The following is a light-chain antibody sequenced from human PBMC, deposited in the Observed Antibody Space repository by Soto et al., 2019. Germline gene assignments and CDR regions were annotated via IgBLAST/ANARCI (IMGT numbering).Light chain of an antibody. Sequence: SVLTQSPGALSLSPGERATLSCRASQSLRSSLAWYQQKPGQAPRLLIYDASNRATGIPARFSGSGSGTDFTLTISSLEPEDFAVYYCQQRSNWPITFRQGTRLEIK. V-gene: IGKV3-11*01. J-gene: IGKJ5*01. CDR2: DAS. CDR3: QQRSNWPIT. CDR1: QSLRSS.